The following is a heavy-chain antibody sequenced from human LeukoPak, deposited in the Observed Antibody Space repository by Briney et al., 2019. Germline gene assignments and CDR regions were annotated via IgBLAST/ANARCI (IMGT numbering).Heavy chain of an antibody. CDR1: GFTFSSYW. J-gene: IGHJ4*02. Sequence: GGSLRPSXAASGFTFSSYWMSWVRQPPGKGLEWVANIKQDGSEKYYVDSVKGRFTISRDNAKNSLYLQMNSLRAEDTAVYYCARDIRGMIDYWGQGTPVTVSS. V-gene: IGHV3-7*01. CDR2: IKQDGSEK. CDR3: ARDIRGMIDY.